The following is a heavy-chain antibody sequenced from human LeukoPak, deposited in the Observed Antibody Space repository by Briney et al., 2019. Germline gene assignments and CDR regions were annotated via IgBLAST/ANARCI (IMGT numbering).Heavy chain of an antibody. CDR2: ISAYNGKT. D-gene: IGHD2-21*01. Sequence: ASVKVSCKASGFPFTSYYINWVRQAPGQGLEWMGWISAYNGKTNYAQKLQGRVTMTTDTSTSTAYMELRSLRSDDTAVYYCARGDTYFSTWYFDLWGRGILVTVSS. J-gene: IGHJ2*01. V-gene: IGHV1-18*01. CDR3: ARGDTYFSTWYFDL. CDR1: GFPFTSYY.